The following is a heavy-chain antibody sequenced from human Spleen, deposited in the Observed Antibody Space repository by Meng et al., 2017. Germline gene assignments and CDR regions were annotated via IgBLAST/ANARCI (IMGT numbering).Heavy chain of an antibody. CDR1: RYTLISDV. J-gene: IGHJ4*02. V-gene: IGHV1-18*01. CDR3: ATRGNPYLNC. CDR2: INRYSGNT. Sequence: VQLVRFGSELKKPGSLVMVSCNASRYTLISDVFSWVRQAPGQGLEWMGWINRYSGNTDYAQKFQGRVTMTTDTSTSTAYMELTSLRSDDTAVYYCATRGNPYLNCWGQGTLVTVSS.